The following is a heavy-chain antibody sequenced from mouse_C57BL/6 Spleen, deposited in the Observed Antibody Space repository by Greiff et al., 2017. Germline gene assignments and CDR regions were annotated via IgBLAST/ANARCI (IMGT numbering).Heavy chain of an antibody. D-gene: IGHD6-1*01. V-gene: IGHV1-50*01. Sequence: QVQLQQPGAELVKPGASVKLSCKASGYTFTSYWMQWVKQRPGQGLEWIGEIDPSDSYTNYNQKIKGKATLTVDTSSSTAYMQLSSLTSEDSAVYYYSVRGAVVFDYWGQGTTLTVSS. J-gene: IGHJ2*01. CDR3: SVRGAVVFDY. CDR2: IDPSDSYT. CDR1: GYTFTSYW.